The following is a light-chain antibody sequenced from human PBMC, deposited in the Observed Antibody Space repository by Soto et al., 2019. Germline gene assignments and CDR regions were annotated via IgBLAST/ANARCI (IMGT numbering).Light chain of an antibody. J-gene: IGLJ3*02. CDR3: CSYAGSYTFWV. CDR1: SSNIGGYNY. CDR2: DVS. Sequence: QSALTQPRSVSGSPGQSVTISCAGTSSNIGGYNYVSWYQQHPGKAPKLMNYDVSKRPSGVPDRFSGSKSGNTASLTLSGLQAEDEADYYCCSYAGSYTFWVFGGGTKLTVL. V-gene: IGLV2-11*01.